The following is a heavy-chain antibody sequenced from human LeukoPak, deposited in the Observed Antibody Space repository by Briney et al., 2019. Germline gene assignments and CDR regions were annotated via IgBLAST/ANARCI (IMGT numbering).Heavy chain of an antibody. CDR2: ISGSGGST. D-gene: IGHD1-26*01. CDR3: AKAPGGRFDY. Sequence: GGSLRLSCAASGFTFSSYGMSWVRQAPGKGLEWVSAISGSGGSTYYADSVKGRFTISRDNSKNTLYPQMNSLRAKDTAVYYCAKAPGGRFDYWGQGTLVTVSS. CDR1: GFTFSSYG. V-gene: IGHV3-23*01. J-gene: IGHJ4*02.